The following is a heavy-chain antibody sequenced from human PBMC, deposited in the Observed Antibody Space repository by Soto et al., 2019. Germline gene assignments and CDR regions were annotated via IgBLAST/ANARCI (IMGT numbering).Heavy chain of an antibody. CDR1: GFTFSSYG. Sequence: LRLSCAASGFTFSSYGMHWVRQAPGKGLEWVAVISYDGSNKYYADSVKGRFTISRDNSKNTLYLQMNSLRAEDTAVYYCAKDFKRSVMGYWGQGTLVTVS. J-gene: IGHJ4*02. D-gene: IGHD2-21*01. V-gene: IGHV3-30*18. CDR2: ISYDGSNK. CDR3: AKDFKRSVMGY.